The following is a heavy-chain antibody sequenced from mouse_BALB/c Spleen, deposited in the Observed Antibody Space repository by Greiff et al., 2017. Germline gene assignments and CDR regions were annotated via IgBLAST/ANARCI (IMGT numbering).Heavy chain of an antibody. Sequence: EVHLVESGPGLVKPSQSLSLTCTVTGYSITSDYAWNWIRQFPGNKLEWMGYISYSGSTSYNPSLKSRISITRDTSKNQFFLQLNSVTTEDTATYYCARSVLRWYFDYWGQGTTLTVSS. V-gene: IGHV3-2*02. D-gene: IGHD1-1*01. CDR3: ARSVLRWYFDY. CDR2: ISYSGST. J-gene: IGHJ2*01. CDR1: GYSITSDYA.